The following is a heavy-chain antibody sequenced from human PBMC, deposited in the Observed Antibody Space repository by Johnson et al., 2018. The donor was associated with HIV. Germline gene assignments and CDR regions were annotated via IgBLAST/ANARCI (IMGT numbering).Heavy chain of an antibody. V-gene: IGHV3-30*18. Sequence: VHLVESGGGVVQPGRSLRLSCAASGFTFSDYYMSWIRQAPGKGLEWVAVISYDGSNKYYADSVKGRFTISRENSKNTLYRQMNSLRAEDTAGYYCAKEQPARAFDIWGQGTMVTVSS. CDR2: ISYDGSNK. J-gene: IGHJ3*02. CDR1: GFTFSDYY. D-gene: IGHD5-18*01. CDR3: AKEQPARAFDI.